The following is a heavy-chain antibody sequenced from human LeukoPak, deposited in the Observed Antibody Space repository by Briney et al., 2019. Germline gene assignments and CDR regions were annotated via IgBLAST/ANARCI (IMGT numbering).Heavy chain of an antibody. CDR2: FDPEDGET. CDR3: ATDPGGLWFGELYDMDV. D-gene: IGHD3-10*01. V-gene: IGHV1-24*01. Sequence: ASVKVSCKVSGYTLTELSMHWVRQAPGKGREWMGGFDPEDGETIHAQKFQGRVTMTEDTSTDTAYMELSSLRSEDTAVYYCATDPGGLWFGELYDMDVWGQGTTVTVSS. CDR1: GYTLTELS. J-gene: IGHJ6*02.